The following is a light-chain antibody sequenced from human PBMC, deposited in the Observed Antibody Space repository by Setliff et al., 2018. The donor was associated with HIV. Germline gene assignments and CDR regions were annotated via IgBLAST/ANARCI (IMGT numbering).Light chain of an antibody. J-gene: IGLJ1*01. V-gene: IGLV2-14*01. CDR2: EVR. Sequence: QSALTQPAFVSGSPGQSITISCTGTSSDVGGYSHVSWYQQHPGKAPKLIIYEVRNRPSGVSNRFSGSKSGNTASLTISGLRAEDEADYYCSSYAITNTLPFGTGTKVTVL. CDR1: SSDVGGYSH. CDR3: SSYAITNTLP.